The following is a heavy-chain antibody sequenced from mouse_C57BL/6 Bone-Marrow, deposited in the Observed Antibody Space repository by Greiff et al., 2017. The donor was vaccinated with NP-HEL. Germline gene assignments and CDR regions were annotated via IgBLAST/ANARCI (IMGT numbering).Heavy chain of an antibody. V-gene: IGHV2-5*01. D-gene: IGHD1-3*01. CDR1: GFSLTSYG. Sequence: VKVVESGPGLVQPSQSLSITCTVSGFSLTSYGVHWVRQSPGKGLEWLGVIWRGGSTDYNAAFMSRLSITKDNSKSQVFFKMNSLQADDTAIYYCAKNLYIDAMDYWGQGTSVTVSS. CDR2: IWRGGST. CDR3: AKNLYIDAMDY. J-gene: IGHJ4*01.